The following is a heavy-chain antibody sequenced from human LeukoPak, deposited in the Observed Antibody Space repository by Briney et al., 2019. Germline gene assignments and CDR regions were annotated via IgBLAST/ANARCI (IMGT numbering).Heavy chain of an antibody. CDR3: ARALYGSGSYYNEPHFDY. Sequence: PSQTQSLTCTVSGGTISSGGYYWSWIRQHPGKGLEWIGYIYYSGSTYYNPSLKSRVTISVDTSKNQFSLKLSSVTAADTAVYYCARALYGSGSYYNEPHFDYWSQGTLVTVSS. CDR1: GGTISSGGYY. V-gene: IGHV4-31*03. CDR2: IYYSGST. D-gene: IGHD3-10*01. J-gene: IGHJ4*02.